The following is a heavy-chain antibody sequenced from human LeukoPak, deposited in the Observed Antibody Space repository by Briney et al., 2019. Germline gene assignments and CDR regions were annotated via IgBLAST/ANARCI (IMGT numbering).Heavy chain of an antibody. CDR1: GFSISSGYY. CDR3: AMITVTTGIDS. J-gene: IGHJ4*02. CDR2: SLHGGNT. D-gene: IGHD4-17*01. Sequence: SETLSLTCRVSGFSISSGYYWGWIRQPPGKGLEWIGNSLHGGNTFYNPSLKSRVSISLDTSKNQFSMKLNSVTAADTALYYCAMITVTTGIDSWGQGTLVAVSS. V-gene: IGHV4-38-2*01.